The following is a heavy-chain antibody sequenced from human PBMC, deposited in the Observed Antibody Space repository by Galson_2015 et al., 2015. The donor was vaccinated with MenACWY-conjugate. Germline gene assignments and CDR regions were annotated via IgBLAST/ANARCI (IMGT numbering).Heavy chain of an antibody. CDR2: INSDGRST. D-gene: IGHD2-2*01. Sequence: SLRLSCAASGFTFSSYWMHWVRQAPGKGLEWVSLINSDGRSTSDADSVKGRFTISRDNAKNTLYMQMNSLRAEDTAVYYCAVYCSSTRCYGASGGYRVQGTLVTVSS. CDR3: AVYCSSTRCYGASGGY. J-gene: IGHJ4*02. CDR1: GFTFSSYW. V-gene: IGHV3-74*01.